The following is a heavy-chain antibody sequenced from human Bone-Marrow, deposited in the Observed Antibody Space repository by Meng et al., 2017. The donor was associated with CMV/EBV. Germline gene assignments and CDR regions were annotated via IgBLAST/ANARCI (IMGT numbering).Heavy chain of an antibody. CDR1: GFTFSSSW. V-gene: IGHV3-21*01. Sequence: GESLKISCAASGFTFSSSWMHWVCQAPGKGLEWVSSISSSSSYIYYADSVKGRFTISRDNAKNSLYLQMNSLRAEDTAVYYCARDSRRYCSGGSCYARYFDYWGQGTLVTVSS. J-gene: IGHJ4*02. CDR2: ISSSSSYI. D-gene: IGHD2-15*01. CDR3: ARDSRRYCSGGSCYARYFDY.